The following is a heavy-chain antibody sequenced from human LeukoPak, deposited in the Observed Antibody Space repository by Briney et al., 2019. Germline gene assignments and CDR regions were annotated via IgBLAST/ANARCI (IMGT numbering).Heavy chain of an antibody. CDR1: GGSISSSSYY. V-gene: IGHV4-39*07. CDR3: ARVLHSDTAIDY. CDR2: IYTSGST. Sequence: SETLSLTCTVSGGSISSSSYYWGWIRQPPGKGLEWIGRIYTSGSTNYNPSLKSRVTMSVDTSKNQFSLKLSSVTAADTAVYYCARVLHSDTAIDYWGQGTLVTVSS. D-gene: IGHD5-18*01. J-gene: IGHJ4*02.